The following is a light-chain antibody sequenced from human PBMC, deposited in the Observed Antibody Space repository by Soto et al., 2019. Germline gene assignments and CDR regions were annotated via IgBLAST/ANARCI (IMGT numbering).Light chain of an antibody. Sequence: DIQMTQSPSSLSVSVGDRVTITCRASQTIDTYLNCYQHKPGTAPKVLIYAATYLQNGAPSRFSGTGSGADFTLTISSLQPEDFATYYCQQNFNFPRTIGQGTKVDIK. V-gene: IGKV1-39*01. CDR3: QQNFNFPRT. CDR1: QTIDTY. CDR2: AAT. J-gene: IGKJ1*01.